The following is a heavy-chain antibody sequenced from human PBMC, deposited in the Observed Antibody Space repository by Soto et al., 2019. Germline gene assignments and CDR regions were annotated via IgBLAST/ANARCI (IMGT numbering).Heavy chain of an antibody. CDR2: ISYDGSNK. V-gene: IGHV3-30*18. CDR3: AKAFGDLIDY. D-gene: IGHD4-17*01. J-gene: IGHJ4*02. Sequence: QVQLVESEGGVVQPGRSLRLSCAASGFTFSSYGMHWVRQAPGKGLEWVAVISYDGSNKYYADSVKGRFTISRDNSKNTLYLQMNSLRAEDTAVYYCAKAFGDLIDYWGQGTLVTVSS. CDR1: GFTFSSYG.